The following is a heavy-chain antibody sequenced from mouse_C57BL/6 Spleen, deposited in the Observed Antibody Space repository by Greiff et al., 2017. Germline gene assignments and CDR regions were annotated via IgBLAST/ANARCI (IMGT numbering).Heavy chain of an antibody. Sequence: EVQLQESGGGLVKPGGSLKLSCAASGFTFSSYAMSWVRQTPEKRLEWVATISDGGSYTYYPDNVKGRFTISRDNAKNNLYLQMSHLKSEDTAMYYCARRTTVDGYFDVWGTGTTVTVSS. D-gene: IGHD1-1*01. CDR3: ARRTTVDGYFDV. J-gene: IGHJ1*03. CDR1: GFTFSSYA. V-gene: IGHV5-4*01. CDR2: ISDGGSYT.